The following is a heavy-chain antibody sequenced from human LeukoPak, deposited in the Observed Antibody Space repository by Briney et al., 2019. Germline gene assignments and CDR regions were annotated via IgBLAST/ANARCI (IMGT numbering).Heavy chain of an antibody. D-gene: IGHD5-24*01. J-gene: IGHJ4*02. CDR1: GYTFTSYY. V-gene: IGHV1-46*01. Sequence: ASVKVSCKASGYTFTSYYMHWVRQAPGQGLEWMGIINPSGGSTSYAQEFQGRVTMTRDTSTSTVYMELSSLRSEDTAVYYCARAKGRDGYNWTFDYWGQGTLVTVSS. CDR3: ARAKGRDGYNWTFDY. CDR2: INPSGGST.